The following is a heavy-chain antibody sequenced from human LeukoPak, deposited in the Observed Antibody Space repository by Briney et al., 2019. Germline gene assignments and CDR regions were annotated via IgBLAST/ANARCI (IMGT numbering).Heavy chain of an antibody. CDR2: IYHSGST. CDR3: ARLRSGTNFDY. D-gene: IGHD1-1*01. V-gene: IGHV4-30-2*01. CDR1: GGSISSGGYY. Sequence: TLSLTCAVSGGSISSGGYYWSWIRQPPGKGLEWIGYIYHSGSTYYNPSLKSRVTISVDRSKNQFSLKLSSVTAADTAVYYCARLRSGTNFDYWGQGTLVTASS. J-gene: IGHJ4*02.